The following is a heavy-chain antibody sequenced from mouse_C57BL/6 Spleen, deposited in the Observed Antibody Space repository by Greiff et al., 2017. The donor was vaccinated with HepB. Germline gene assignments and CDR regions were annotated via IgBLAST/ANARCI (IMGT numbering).Heavy chain of an antibody. CDR2: ISYDGSN. V-gene: IGHV3-6*01. J-gene: IGHJ4*01. CDR1: GYSITSGYY. Sequence: EVQLQQSGPGLVKPSQSLSLTCSVTGYSITSGYYWYWIRQFPGNQLEWMGYISYDGSNNYNPSLKNRISIARDTSKNQFFLKLNSVTTEDTATYCCARAIERRYAMDYWGQGTSVTVSS. CDR3: ARAIERRYAMDY.